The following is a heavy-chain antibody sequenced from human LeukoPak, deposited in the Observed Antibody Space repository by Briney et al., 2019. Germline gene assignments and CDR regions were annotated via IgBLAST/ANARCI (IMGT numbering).Heavy chain of an antibody. CDR2: IYSGGST. CDR3: ARSLLEWDFIRWSYYGMDV. J-gene: IGHJ6*02. D-gene: IGHD3-3*01. V-gene: IGHV3-53*04. Sequence: GVSVTLLCTASGHSDNNNHKSWLRQAPGKGLEWLSVIYSGGSTYYADSVKGRFTISRHNSKNTLYLQMNSLRAEDTAVYYCARSLLEWDFIRWSYYGMDVWGQGTTVTVSS. CDR1: GHSDNNNH.